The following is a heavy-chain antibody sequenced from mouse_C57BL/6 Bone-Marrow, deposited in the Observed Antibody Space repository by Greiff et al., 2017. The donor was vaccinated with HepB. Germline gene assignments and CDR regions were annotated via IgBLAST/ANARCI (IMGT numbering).Heavy chain of an antibody. CDR3: TYDGYYEAMDY. J-gene: IGHJ4*01. CDR2: IDPENGDT. D-gene: IGHD2-3*01. V-gene: IGHV14-4*01. Sequence: EVKVVESGAELVRPGASVKLSCTASGFNIKDDYMHWVKQRPEQGLEWIGWIDPENGDTEYASKFQGKATITADTSSNTAYLQLSSLTSEDTAVYYCTYDGYYEAMDYWGQGTSVTVSS. CDR1: GFNIKDDY.